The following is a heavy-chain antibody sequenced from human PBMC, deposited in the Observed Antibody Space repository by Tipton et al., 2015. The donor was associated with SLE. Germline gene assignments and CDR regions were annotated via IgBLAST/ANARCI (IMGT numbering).Heavy chain of an antibody. J-gene: IGHJ4*02. Sequence: QLVQSGGGLVHPGGSLRLSCAASGFTFDDYAMHWVRQAPGKGLEWVSGISWNSGSIGYADSVKGRFTISRDNAKNSLYLQMNSLRAEDTALYYCAKDRSSWYYFDYWGQGTLVTVSS. CDR1: GFTFDDYA. D-gene: IGHD6-13*01. V-gene: IGHV3-9*01. CDR3: AKDRSSWYYFDY. CDR2: ISWNSGSI.